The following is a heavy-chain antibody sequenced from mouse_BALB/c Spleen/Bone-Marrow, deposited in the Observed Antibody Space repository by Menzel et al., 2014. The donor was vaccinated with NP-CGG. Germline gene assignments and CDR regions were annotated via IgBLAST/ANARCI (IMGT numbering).Heavy chain of an antibody. CDR3: ASHGGNYARDY. Sequence: EVKLMESGGGLVKLGGSLKLSCAASGFTFSSYYMSWVRQTPEKRLELVAAITSNGGSTYYPDTVKGRFTIARDNANNTLYLQMRSLQSEDQAVYYCASHGGNYARDYWGQGSSVSVSP. V-gene: IGHV5-6-2*01. J-gene: IGHJ4*01. CDR2: ITSNGGST. CDR1: GFTFSSYY.